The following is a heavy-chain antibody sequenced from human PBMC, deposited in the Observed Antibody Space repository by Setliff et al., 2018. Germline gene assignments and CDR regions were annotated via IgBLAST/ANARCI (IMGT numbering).Heavy chain of an antibody. CDR3: ERLVRYCTTTSCQRTSGDDF. D-gene: IGHD2-2*01. CDR1: GFTFTDYG. V-gene: IGHV1-18*01. CDR2: INTNNGAT. J-gene: IGHJ4*02. Sequence: AASVKVSCKSSGFTFTDYGITWVRQVPGQGLEWMGYINTNNGATYYAHKVQGRLTMTTDTSTSTAYMELRSLRSDDTAVYYCERLVRYCTTTSCQRTSGDDFWGQGTLVTVSS.